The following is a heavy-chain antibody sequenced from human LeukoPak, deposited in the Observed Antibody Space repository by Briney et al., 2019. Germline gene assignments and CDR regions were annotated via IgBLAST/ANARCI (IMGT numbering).Heavy chain of an antibody. CDR1: GYSISSGYY. V-gene: IGHV4-38-2*02. CDR3: AREYSGYDYENYYMDV. D-gene: IGHD5-12*01. Sequence: SETLSLTCTVSGYSISSGYYWGWIRQPPGKGLEWIGSIYHSGSTYYNPSLKSRVTISVDTSKNQFSLKLSSVTAADTAVYYCAREYSGYDYENYYMDVWGKGTTVTVSS. J-gene: IGHJ6*03. CDR2: IYHSGST.